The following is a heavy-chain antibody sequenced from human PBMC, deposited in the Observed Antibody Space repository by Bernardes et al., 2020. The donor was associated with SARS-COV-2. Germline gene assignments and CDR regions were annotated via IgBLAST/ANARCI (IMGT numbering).Heavy chain of an antibody. V-gene: IGHV3-23*01. J-gene: IGHJ4*02. CDR1: GFTFSSYA. D-gene: IGHD4-17*01. Sequence: GGSLRLSCAASGFTFSSYAMSWVRHTPGKGLEWVPAITFSGGDTYYADSVKGRFTISRDNSKYTLYLQMNSLRAEDTAVYYCAKEGVSTVTPISLYYFDYWGQGTLVTVSS. CDR2: ITFSGGDT. CDR3: AKEGVSTVTPISLYYFDY.